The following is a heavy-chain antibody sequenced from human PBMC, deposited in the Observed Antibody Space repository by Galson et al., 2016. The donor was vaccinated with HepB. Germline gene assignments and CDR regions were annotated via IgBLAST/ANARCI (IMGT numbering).Heavy chain of an antibody. CDR1: GDRFTSYW. D-gene: IGHD3-22*01. CDR2: IHPGDSDT. V-gene: IGHV5-51*01. CDR3: ARLTGDRNSYVYYYGMDV. Sequence: QSGAEVKKAGESLKISCQGSGDRFTSYWIAWVRQMPGKGLEWMGIIHPGDSDTRYSPSFQGQVTISAAKSTGAAYLPWSSLKAPDTAMYYCARLTGDRNSYVYYYGMDVWGQGTTVTVSS. J-gene: IGHJ6*02.